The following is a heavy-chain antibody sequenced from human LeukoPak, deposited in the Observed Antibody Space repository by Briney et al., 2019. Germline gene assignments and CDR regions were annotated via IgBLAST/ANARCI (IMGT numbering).Heavy chain of an antibody. Sequence: PSETLSLTCAVYGGSFSGDYWSWIRQPPGKGLEWIGEINHSGSTNYNPSLKSRLTISVDTSKNHFSLKLSSVTAADTAVYYCAREGGDYGGNSQFWYFDLWGRGTLVTVSS. J-gene: IGHJ2*01. CDR1: GGSFSGDY. CDR2: INHSGST. D-gene: IGHD4-23*01. V-gene: IGHV4-34*01. CDR3: AREGGDYGGNSQFWYFDL.